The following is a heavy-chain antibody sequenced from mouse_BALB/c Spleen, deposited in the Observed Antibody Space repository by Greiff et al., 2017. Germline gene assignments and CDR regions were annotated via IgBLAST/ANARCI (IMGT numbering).Heavy chain of an antibody. CDR3: ARATAGMDY. CDR1: GYTFTSYW. Sequence: VQLQQSGAELAKPGASVKMSCKASGYTFTSYWMHWVKQRPGQGLEWIGYINPSTGYTEYNQKFKDKATLTADKSSSTAYMQLSSLTSEDSAVYYCARATAGMDYWGQGTSVTVSS. D-gene: IGHD1-2*01. CDR2: INPSTGYT. J-gene: IGHJ4*01. V-gene: IGHV1-7*01.